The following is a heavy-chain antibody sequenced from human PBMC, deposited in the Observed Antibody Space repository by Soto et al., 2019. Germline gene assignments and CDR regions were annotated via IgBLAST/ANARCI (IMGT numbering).Heavy chain of an antibody. J-gene: IGHJ4*02. CDR1: GDSINSNYC. D-gene: IGHD6-19*01. Sequence: QVQLQESGPGLVRPSGTLSLTCAVSGDSINSNYCWTWVRQPPGKGLEWIAEIYYSGGTSYNPSLKRRGTISMDKSTNQVYLNLTAVTAADTAMYYCARDTGWGLGYWGQGTLVTGSS. CDR2: IYYSGGT. CDR3: ARDTGWGLGY. V-gene: IGHV4-4*02.